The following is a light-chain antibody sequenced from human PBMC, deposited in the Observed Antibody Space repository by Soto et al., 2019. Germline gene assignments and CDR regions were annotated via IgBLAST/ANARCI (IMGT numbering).Light chain of an antibody. CDR3: SSYAGSDVFV. Sequence: QSALTQPPSASGSPGQSVTISCTGTSRDVGYYNYVAWYQQHPGKAPKLIIYEVNERPSGVPDRFSGSKAGNTASLTVFGLQPEDEADYYCSSYAGSDVFVFGTGTKVTVL. J-gene: IGLJ1*01. CDR2: EVN. CDR1: SRDVGYYNY. V-gene: IGLV2-8*01.